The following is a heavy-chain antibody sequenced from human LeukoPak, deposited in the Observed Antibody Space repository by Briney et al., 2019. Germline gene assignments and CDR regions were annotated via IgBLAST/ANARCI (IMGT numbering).Heavy chain of an antibody. J-gene: IGHJ3*02. CDR2: IYWDDDK. D-gene: IGHD3-22*01. CDR1: GFSLSTSGVG. Sequence: ESGPTLVNPTQPLTLTCTFSGFSLSTSGVGVGWIRQPPGKALEWLALIYWDDDKRYSPSLKSRLTITKDTSKNQVVLTMTNMDPVDTATYYCAYSCYYDSSGYYFDAFDIWGQGTMVTVSS. V-gene: IGHV2-5*02. CDR3: AYSCYYDSSGYYFDAFDI.